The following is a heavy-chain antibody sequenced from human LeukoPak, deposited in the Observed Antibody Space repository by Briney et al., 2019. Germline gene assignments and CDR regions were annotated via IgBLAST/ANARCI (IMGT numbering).Heavy chain of an antibody. Sequence: GGSLRLSCAASGFTFSYYGMHWVRQAPGKGLEWVAFIRYDGNDKFYADSVRGRFAISRDTSRNTLYLQMNSLRAEDTAVYYCAKIRRVGYYYDSSGVDYWGQGTLVTVSS. J-gene: IGHJ4*02. CDR1: GFTFSYYG. CDR3: AKIRRVGYYYDSSGVDY. V-gene: IGHV3-30*02. D-gene: IGHD3-22*01. CDR2: IRYDGNDK.